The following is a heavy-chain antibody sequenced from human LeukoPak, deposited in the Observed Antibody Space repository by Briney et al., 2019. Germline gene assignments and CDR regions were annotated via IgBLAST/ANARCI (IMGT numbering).Heavy chain of an antibody. D-gene: IGHD6-19*01. Sequence: SETLSLTCTVSGGSISSYYWSWIRQPPGKGLEWIGYIYTSGSTNYNPSLKSRVTISVDTSKNQFSLKLSSVTAADTAMYYCARSLAVAGSPTYYYYYMDVWGKGTTVTVSS. J-gene: IGHJ6*03. V-gene: IGHV4-4*09. CDR3: ARSLAVAGSPTYYYYYMDV. CDR2: IYTSGST. CDR1: GGSISSYY.